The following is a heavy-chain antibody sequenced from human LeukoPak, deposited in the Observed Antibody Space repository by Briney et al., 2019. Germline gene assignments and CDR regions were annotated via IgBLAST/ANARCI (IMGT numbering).Heavy chain of an antibody. CDR3: ARAAYYYDSSGLDY. CDR2: IYYSGTT. V-gene: IGHV4-59*01. J-gene: IGHJ4*02. D-gene: IGHD3-22*01. CDR1: GGSISSYY. Sequence: SETLSLTCTVSGGSISSYYWNWIRQPPGKGLEWIGYIYYSGTTNYNPSLKSRVSMSVDTSKNQFSLKLSSVTAADTAVYYCARAAYYYDSSGLDYWGQGTLVTVSS.